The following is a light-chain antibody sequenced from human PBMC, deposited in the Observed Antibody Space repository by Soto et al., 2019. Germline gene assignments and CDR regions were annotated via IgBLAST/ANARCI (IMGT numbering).Light chain of an antibody. Sequence: QSVLIQPPSVSGSPGQSVTISCTGTSSDVGSYDYVSWYQQHPGTVPKPMIYNVNTQPSGVPDRFSGSKSGNTASMTISGLQAEDEADYYCQSYDSSLSGYVFGTGTKVTV. CDR1: SSDVGSYDY. J-gene: IGLJ1*01. CDR2: NVN. V-gene: IGLV2-11*01. CDR3: QSYDSSLSGYV.